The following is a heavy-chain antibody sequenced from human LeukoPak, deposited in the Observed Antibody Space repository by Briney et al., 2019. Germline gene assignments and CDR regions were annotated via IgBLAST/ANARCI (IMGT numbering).Heavy chain of an antibody. CDR3: AKRDGPYGSGSYYPI. CDR1: GFTFSSYA. CDR2: ISGSGGST. V-gene: IGHV3-23*01. D-gene: IGHD3-10*01. J-gene: IGHJ3*02. Sequence: GGSLGLSCAASGFTFSSYAMSWVRQAPGKGLEWVSAISGSGGSTYYADSVKGRFTISRDNSKNTLYLQMNSLRAEDTAVYYCAKRDGPYGSGSYYPIWGQGTVVTVSS.